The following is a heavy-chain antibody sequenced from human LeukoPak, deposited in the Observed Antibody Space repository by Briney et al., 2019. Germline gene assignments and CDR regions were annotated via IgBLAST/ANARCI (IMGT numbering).Heavy chain of an antibody. CDR3: AKDDSGYDSSFDY. CDR1: GGTFSSYA. CDR2: IIPIFGTA. Sequence: ASVKVSCKASGGTFSSYAISWVRQAPGQGLEWMGGIIPIFGTANYAQKFQGRVTITADESTSTAYMELSSLRSEDTAVYYCAKDDSGYDSSFDYWGQGTLVTVSS. J-gene: IGHJ4*02. V-gene: IGHV1-69*13. D-gene: IGHD5-12*01.